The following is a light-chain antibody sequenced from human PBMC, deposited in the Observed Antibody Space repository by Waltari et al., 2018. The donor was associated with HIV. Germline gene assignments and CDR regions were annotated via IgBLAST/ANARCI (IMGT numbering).Light chain of an antibody. J-gene: IGLJ3*02. Sequence: QSALTQPASVSGSPGPSITISCTGTSSAVGGSTLVSWYQQHPGKAPKLIIYEVTKRPSGVSNRFSASKSGNTASLTISGLQAEDEAHYHCCSYAGSSTLVFGGGTNVIVL. CDR3: CSYAGSSTLV. V-gene: IGLV2-23*02. CDR1: SSAVGGSTL. CDR2: EVT.